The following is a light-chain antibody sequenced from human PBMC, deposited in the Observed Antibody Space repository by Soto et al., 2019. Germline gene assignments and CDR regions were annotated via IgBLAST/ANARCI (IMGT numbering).Light chain of an antibody. Sequence: QAVVTQEPSLTVSPGGTVTLTCASSTGAVTRGYFPNWFQQKPGHAPRSLIYSTTKKQSWTPARFSGSLLGGKAALTLSGVQPEDEAEYYCLLYYGGARVFGGGTQLTVL. CDR1: TGAVTRGYF. CDR3: LLYYGGARV. CDR2: STT. J-gene: IGLJ3*02. V-gene: IGLV7-43*01.